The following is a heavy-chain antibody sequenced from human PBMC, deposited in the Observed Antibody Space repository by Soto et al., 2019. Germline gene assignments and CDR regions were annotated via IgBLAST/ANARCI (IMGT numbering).Heavy chain of an antibody. Sequence: ASVKVSCKASGYTFTSYYMHWVRQAPGQGLEWMGIINPSGGSTSYAQKFQGRVTMTRDTSTSTVYMELSSLRSEDTTVYYCARDLAVALNYYYGMDVWGQGTTVTLSS. CDR2: INPSGGST. J-gene: IGHJ6*02. CDR1: GYTFTSYY. CDR3: ARDLAVALNYYYGMDV. V-gene: IGHV1-46*01. D-gene: IGHD6-19*01.